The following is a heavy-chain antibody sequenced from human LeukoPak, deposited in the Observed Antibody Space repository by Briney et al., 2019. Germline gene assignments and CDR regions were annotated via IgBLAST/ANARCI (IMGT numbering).Heavy chain of an antibody. Sequence: GESLKISCNGSGYXFSSYWISWVRQMPGKGLGWMGSIDPSESYTNCSPSFQGHVTISTDKSISTAYLQWSSLRASDTAMYYCARNRYYYDFSGYYVDYWGQGTLVTVSS. CDR1: GYXFSSYW. CDR3: ARNRYYYDFSGYYVDY. J-gene: IGHJ4*02. V-gene: IGHV5-10-1*01. CDR2: IDPSESYT. D-gene: IGHD3-22*01.